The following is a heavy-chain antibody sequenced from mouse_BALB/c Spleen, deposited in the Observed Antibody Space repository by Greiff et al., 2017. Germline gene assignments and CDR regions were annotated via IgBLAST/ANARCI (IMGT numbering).Heavy chain of an antibody. CDR2: ISDGGSYT. J-gene: IGHJ1*01. CDR3: ARANWDDGWYFDV. V-gene: IGHV5-4*02. CDR1: GFTFSDYY. Sequence: EVQLVESGGGLVKPGGSLKLSCAASGFTFSDYYMYWVSQTPEKRLEWVATISDGGSYTYYPDSVKGRFTISRDNAKNNLCLQMSSLKSEDTAMYYCARANWDDGWYFDVWGAGTTVTVSS. D-gene: IGHD4-1*01.